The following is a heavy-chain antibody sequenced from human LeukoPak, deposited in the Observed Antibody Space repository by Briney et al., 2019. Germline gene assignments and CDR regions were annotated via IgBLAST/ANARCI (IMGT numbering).Heavy chain of an antibody. CDR1: GFTFSNAW. J-gene: IGHJ4*02. CDR3: TTRSSVLWFGTYFDY. CDR2: IKSKTDGGTT. V-gene: IGHV3-15*05. Sequence: PGESLRLSCAASGFTFSNAWMSWVRQAPGKGLEWVGRIKSKTDGGTTDYAAPVKGRFTISRDDSKNTLYLQMNSLKTEDTAVYYCTTRSSVLWFGTYFDYGGQGTLVTVSS. D-gene: IGHD3-10*01.